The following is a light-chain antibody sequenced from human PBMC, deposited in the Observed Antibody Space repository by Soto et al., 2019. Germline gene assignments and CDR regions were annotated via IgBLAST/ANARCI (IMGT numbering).Light chain of an antibody. J-gene: IGKJ3*01. CDR1: QIIGSW. Sequence: DIQMTQSPSSVSASIGDRVTITCRASQIIGSWLAWYQQKPGKAPTLLIYAASSLQSGVPSRFSGSGSGTDFTLTITSLQAEDSATDYCQQAHSFPFTFGPGTKVDIK. CDR3: QQAHSFPFT. CDR2: AAS. V-gene: IGKV1-12*02.